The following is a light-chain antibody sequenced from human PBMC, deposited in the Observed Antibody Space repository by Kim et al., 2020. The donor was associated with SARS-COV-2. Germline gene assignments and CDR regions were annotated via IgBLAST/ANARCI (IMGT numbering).Light chain of an antibody. V-gene: IGKV3-20*01. J-gene: IGKJ2*01. CDR1: QSVNSSY. CDR2: GAS. CDR3: QQYGTLPYT. Sequence: LPPGETATLSCRASQSVNSSYLAWYQVKPGQAPRLLIFGASSWATGVPDRFSGSGSGTDFTLTISSLEPEDFAVYYCQQYGTLPYTFGQGTKLQI.